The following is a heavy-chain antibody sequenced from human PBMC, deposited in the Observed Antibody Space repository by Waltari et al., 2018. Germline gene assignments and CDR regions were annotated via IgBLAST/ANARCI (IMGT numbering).Heavy chain of an antibody. CDR1: GASLTSGPFS. V-gene: IGHV4-31*03. CDR3: ARIAAGEQWLFTFDP. Sequence: QVQLQESGPGLVQPSQTLSLPCTVSGASLTSGPFSWGWLRPFPGKGLEWVGFIFYTGTTHYNPSLKSRLSMSVDTSKNQFSLRVNSVTAADTAVYYCARIAAGEQWLFTFDPWGHGTLVTVSS. D-gene: IGHD6-19*01. CDR2: IFYTGTT. J-gene: IGHJ5*02.